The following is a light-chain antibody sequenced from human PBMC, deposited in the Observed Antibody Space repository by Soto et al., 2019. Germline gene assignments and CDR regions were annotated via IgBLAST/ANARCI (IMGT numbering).Light chain of an antibody. CDR2: EVS. CDR3: TSYTSSSLNV. Sequence: QSALTQPASVSGSPGQSITISCTGTSSDVGGYNYVSWYQQHPGKAPKLMIFEVSNRASGVSKRISGSKSGNTASLTISGVQAEDEADYNCTSYTSSSLNVFGTGTKLTVL. J-gene: IGLJ1*01. CDR1: SSDVGGYNY. V-gene: IGLV2-14*01.